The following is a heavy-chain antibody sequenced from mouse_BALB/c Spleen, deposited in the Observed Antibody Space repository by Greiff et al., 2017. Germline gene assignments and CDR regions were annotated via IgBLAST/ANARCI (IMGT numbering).Heavy chain of an antibody. CDR2: IRLKSNNYAT. D-gene: IGHD2-14*01. CDR3: TRGRYWYFDV. J-gene: IGHJ1*01. CDR1: GFTFSNYW. Sequence: EVQLQESGGGLVQPGGSMKLSCVASGFTFSNYWMNWVRQSPEKGLEWVAEIRLKSNNYATHYAESVKGRFTISRDDSKSSVYLQMNNLRAEDTGIYYCTRGRYWYFDVWGAGTTVTVSS. V-gene: IGHV6-6*02.